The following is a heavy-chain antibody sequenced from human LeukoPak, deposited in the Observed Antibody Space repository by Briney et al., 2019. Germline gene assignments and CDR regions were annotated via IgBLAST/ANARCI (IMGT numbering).Heavy chain of an antibody. CDR3: ASYSSGWYALY. CDR2: INSRSSTI. V-gene: IGHV3-48*04. D-gene: IGHD6-19*01. CDR1: GFTFSTHD. Sequence: GGSLRLSCAASGFTFSTHDVNWVRQAPGKGLEWVSFINSRSSTIYYADSVKGRFTISRDNAKNSLYLQMNSLRAEDTAVYYCASYSSGWYALYWGQGTLVTVSS. J-gene: IGHJ4*02.